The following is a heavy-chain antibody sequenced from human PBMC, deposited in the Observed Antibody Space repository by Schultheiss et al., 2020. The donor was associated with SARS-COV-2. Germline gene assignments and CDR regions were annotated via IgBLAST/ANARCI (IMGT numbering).Heavy chain of an antibody. CDR1: GGSISSSSYY. Sequence: SETLSLTCTVSGGSISSSSYYWSWIRQPPGKGLEWIGYIYYSGSTNYNPSLKSRVTMSVDTSKNQFSLKLSSVTAADTAVYYCAREVEDIVVVVAAAHYYYYMDVWGKGTTVTVSS. V-gene: IGHV4-61*01. CDR2: IYYSGST. D-gene: IGHD2-15*01. J-gene: IGHJ6*03. CDR3: AREVEDIVVVVAAAHYYYYMDV.